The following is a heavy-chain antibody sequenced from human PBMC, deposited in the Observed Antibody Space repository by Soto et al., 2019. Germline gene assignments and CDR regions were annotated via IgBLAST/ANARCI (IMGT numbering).Heavy chain of an antibody. J-gene: IGHJ6*02. CDR3: ARDGPPTTTGVGPSYKMEV. D-gene: IGHD3-3*01. CDR2: INPSGGRI. Sequence: QMQLVQSGAEVKKPGASVKVSCKASGYTFTSYQMHWVRQAPGQGLEWMGIINPSGGRITYAPRFQGRVMMTRDTSTNTVYMELRSLRSEDTAVYYCARDGPPTTTGVGPSYKMEVWGQGPTVTVS. CDR1: GYTFTSYQ. V-gene: IGHV1-46*01.